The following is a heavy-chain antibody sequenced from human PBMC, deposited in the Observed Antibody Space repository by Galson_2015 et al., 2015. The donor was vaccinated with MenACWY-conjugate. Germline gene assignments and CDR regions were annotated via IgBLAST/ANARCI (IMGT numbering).Heavy chain of an antibody. D-gene: IGHD4/OR15-4a*01. CDR3: VRDPKRIVTTETMGRFDS. J-gene: IGHJ4*02. V-gene: IGHV7-4-1*02. CDR1: GYTFTSYA. CDR2: INTNTGNT. Sequence: SVKVSCKASGYTFTSYAMTWVRQAPGQGLEWLGWINTNTGNTTYAQGFTGRFLFSLDTSVSTAYLQISSLTAEDTAVYYCVRDPKRIVTTETMGRFDSWGQGTLVPVSS.